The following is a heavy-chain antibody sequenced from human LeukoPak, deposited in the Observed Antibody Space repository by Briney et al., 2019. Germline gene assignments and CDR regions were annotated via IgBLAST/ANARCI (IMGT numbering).Heavy chain of an antibody. J-gene: IGHJ6*02. V-gene: IGHV4-31*03. D-gene: IGHD7-27*01. Sequence: SETLSLTCTVSGGSISSGGYYWSWIRQHPGKGLEWIGYIYYSGSTYYNPSLKSRVTISVDTSKNQFSLKLSSVTAADTAVYYCARRPLGGMDVWGQGTTVTVSS. CDR3: ARRPLGGMDV. CDR1: GGSISSGGYY. CDR2: IYYSGST.